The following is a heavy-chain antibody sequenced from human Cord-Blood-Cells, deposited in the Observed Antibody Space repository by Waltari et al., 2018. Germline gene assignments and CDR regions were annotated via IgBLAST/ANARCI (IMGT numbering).Heavy chain of an antibody. J-gene: IGHJ4*02. CDR2: MNPNSGNT. CDR3: ARGDPYSSSWFPIDY. V-gene: IGHV1-8*01. Sequence: QVQLVQSGAEVKKPGASVKVSCKASGYTFTSYDIHRVRQATGQGLEWLGWMNPNSGNTGYAQKFQGRVTMTRNTSISTAYMELSSLRSEDTAVYYCARGDPYSSSWFPIDYWGQGTLVTVSS. CDR1: GYTFTSYD. D-gene: IGHD6-13*01.